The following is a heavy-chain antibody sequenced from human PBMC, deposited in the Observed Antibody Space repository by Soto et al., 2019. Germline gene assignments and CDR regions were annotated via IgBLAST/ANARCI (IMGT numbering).Heavy chain of an antibody. CDR2: IYYSGST. CDR1: GGSISSGGYY. V-gene: IGHV4-31*03. D-gene: IGHD3-9*01. CDR3: ARGPRSWLLGDNWFDP. J-gene: IGHJ5*02. Sequence: SETLSLTCTVSGGSISSGGYYWSWIRQHPGKGLEWIGYIYYSGSTYYNPSLKSRVTISVDTSKNQFSLKLSSVTAADTAVYYCARGPRSWLLGDNWFDPWGQGTLVTVSS.